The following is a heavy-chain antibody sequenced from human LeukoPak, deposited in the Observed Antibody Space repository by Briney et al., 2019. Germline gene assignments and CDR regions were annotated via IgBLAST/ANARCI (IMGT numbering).Heavy chain of an antibody. D-gene: IGHD3-10*01. V-gene: IGHV1-69*13. CDR3: ARDSGGVDSGLDY. Sequence: SVKVSCKASGGTFSSYAISWVRQAPGQGLEWMGGIIPIFGTANYAQKFQGRVTITADESTSTAYMELSSLRSEDTAVYYCARDSGGVDSGLDYWAREPWSPSPQ. CDR1: GGTFSSYA. CDR2: IIPIFGTA. J-gene: IGHJ4*02.